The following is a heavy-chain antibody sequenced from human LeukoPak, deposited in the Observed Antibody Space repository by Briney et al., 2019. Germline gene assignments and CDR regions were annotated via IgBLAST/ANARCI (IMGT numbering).Heavy chain of an antibody. V-gene: IGHV3-48*02. J-gene: IGHJ6*02. Sequence: PGGSLRLSCAASGFTFSSYSMNWVRQAPGKGLERVSYISSSSSTIYYADSVKGRFTISRDNAKNSLYLQMNSLRDEDTAVYYCARDTYYDILTGYYYGMDVWGQGTTVTVSS. CDR1: GFTFSSYS. CDR3: ARDTYYDILTGYYYGMDV. D-gene: IGHD3-9*01. CDR2: ISSSSSTI.